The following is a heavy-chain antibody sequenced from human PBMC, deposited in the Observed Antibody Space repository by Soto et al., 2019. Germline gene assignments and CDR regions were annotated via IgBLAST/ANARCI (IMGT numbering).Heavy chain of an antibody. Sequence: QVQLVQSGAEVKKPGSSVKVSCKASGGTFSSYAISWVRQAPGQGLEWMGGIIPIFGTANYAQKFQGRVTITADKSTSTAYMELSSLRSEDTAVYYCAFYYGSGSYQDFYYYYGMDVWGQGTTVTVSS. CDR1: GGTFSSYA. V-gene: IGHV1-69*06. J-gene: IGHJ6*02. D-gene: IGHD3-10*01. CDR3: AFYYGSGSYQDFYYYYGMDV. CDR2: IIPIFGTA.